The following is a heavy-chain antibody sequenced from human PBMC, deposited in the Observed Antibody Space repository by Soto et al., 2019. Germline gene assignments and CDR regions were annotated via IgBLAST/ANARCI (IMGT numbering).Heavy chain of an antibody. V-gene: IGHV3-9*01. CDR2: ISWNSGSI. CDR3: AKDIEYSSSSIIFDY. J-gene: IGHJ4*02. CDR1: GFTFDDYA. Sequence: LGGSLRLSCAASGFTFDDYAMHWVRQAPGKGLEWVSGISWNSGSIGYADSVKGRFTISRDNAKNSLYLQMNSLRAEDTALYYCAKDIEYSSSSIIFDYWGQGTLVTVSS. D-gene: IGHD6-6*01.